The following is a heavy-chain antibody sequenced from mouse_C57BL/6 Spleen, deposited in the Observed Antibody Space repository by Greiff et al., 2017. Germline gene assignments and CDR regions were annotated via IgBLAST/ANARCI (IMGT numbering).Heavy chain of an antibody. V-gene: IGHV1-4*01. CDR1: GYTFTSYT. J-gene: IGHJ4*01. CDR3: ASYYRYAMDY. D-gene: IGHD2-10*01. CDR2: INPSSGYT. Sequence: QVQLQQSGAELARPGASVKMSCKASGYTFTSYTMHWVKQRPGQGLEWIGYINPSSGYTKYNQKFKDKATLTADKSSSTAYMQLSSLTSEDSAVYYCASYYRYAMDYWGQGTSVTVSS.